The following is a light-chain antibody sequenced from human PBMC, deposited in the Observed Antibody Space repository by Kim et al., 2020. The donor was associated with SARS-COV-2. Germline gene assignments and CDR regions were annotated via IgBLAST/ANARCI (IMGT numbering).Light chain of an antibody. V-gene: IGLV1-47*01. J-gene: IGLJ3*02. CDR1: SANIGSNY. Sequence: QRVTISCSGSSANIGSNYVTWYQQLPGTAPKLLIYRNNQRPSGVPDRFSGSKSGTSASLAISGLRSEDEADYYCSAWDDSLSGRLFGGGTQLTVL. CDR2: RNN. CDR3: SAWDDSLSGRL.